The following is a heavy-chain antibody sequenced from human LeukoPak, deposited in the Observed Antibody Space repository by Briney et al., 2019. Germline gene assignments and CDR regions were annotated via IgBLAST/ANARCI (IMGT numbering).Heavy chain of an antibody. D-gene: IGHD2-15*01. CDR3: ANGCSGGSCYGY. J-gene: IGHJ4*02. Sequence: SGRSLRLSCAASGFTFSSYGMHWVRQAPGKGLEWVAVISYDGSNKYYADSVKGRFTISRDNSKNTLYLQVNSLRAEDTAVYYCANGCSGGSCYGYWGQGTLVTVST. V-gene: IGHV3-30*18. CDR2: ISYDGSNK. CDR1: GFTFSSYG.